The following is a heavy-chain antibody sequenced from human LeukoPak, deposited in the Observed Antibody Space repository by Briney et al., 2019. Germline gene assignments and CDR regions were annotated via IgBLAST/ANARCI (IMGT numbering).Heavy chain of an antibody. V-gene: IGHV4-30-2*01. Sequence: SETLSLTCAVSGGSISSGGYSWSWIRQPPGKGLEWIGYIYHSGSTYYNPSLKSRVTISVDRSKNQFSLKLSSVTAADTAVYYCARHPDDSSGEPFDYWGQGTLVTVSS. J-gene: IGHJ4*02. CDR2: IYHSGST. CDR3: ARHPDDSSGEPFDY. CDR1: GGSISSGGYS. D-gene: IGHD3-22*01.